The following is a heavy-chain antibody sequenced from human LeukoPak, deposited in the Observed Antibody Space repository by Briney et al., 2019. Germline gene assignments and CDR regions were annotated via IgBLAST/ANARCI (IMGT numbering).Heavy chain of an antibody. J-gene: IGHJ4*02. CDR1: GFTFSNYW. CDR3: ATTTRSRSWDY. Sequence: PGGSLRLSCAAYGFTFSNYWMSWVRQAPGKGLEWVANVRPDGSEIQYVDSMKGRFTVSRDNSENSLYLRMSSLRAEYTAVYYCATTTRSRSWDYWGQGTLVTVSS. CDR2: VRPDGSEI. V-gene: IGHV3-7*01. D-gene: IGHD2-2*01.